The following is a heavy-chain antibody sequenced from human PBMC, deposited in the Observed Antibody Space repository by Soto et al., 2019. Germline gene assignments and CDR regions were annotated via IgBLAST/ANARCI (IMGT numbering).Heavy chain of an antibody. Sequence: QVQLVQSGAEVKKPGASVKVSCKASGYTFTSYSISWVRQAPGQGLEWMGWISAYNGNTNYAQMLQGRVTMTTDTSTNTAYMGLRSLRSDATAVYYCARDAPPADYWGQGTLVTVSS. J-gene: IGHJ4*02. CDR2: ISAYNGNT. CDR1: GYTFTSYS. CDR3: ARDAPPADY. V-gene: IGHV1-18*04.